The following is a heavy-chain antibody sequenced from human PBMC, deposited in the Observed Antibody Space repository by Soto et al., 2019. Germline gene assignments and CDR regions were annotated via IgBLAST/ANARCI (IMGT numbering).Heavy chain of an antibody. V-gene: IGHV1-8*01. CDR2: MNPNSGNT. Sequence: QVQLVQSGAEVKKPGASVKVSCKASGYTFTSYDINWVRQATGQGLEWMGWMNPNSGNTGYAQKLQGRVTMTRNTSISTAYMELSSLRSEDRAVYYCARGLLLLGVGVVRYLNAFDILVQATMLTVSS. J-gene: IGHJ3*02. CDR3: ARGLLLLGVGVVRYLNAFDI. D-gene: IGHD2-15*01. CDR1: GYTFTSYD.